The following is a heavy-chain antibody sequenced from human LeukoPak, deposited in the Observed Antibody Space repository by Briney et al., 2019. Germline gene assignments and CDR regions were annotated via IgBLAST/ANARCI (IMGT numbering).Heavy chain of an antibody. V-gene: IGHV1-2*02. Sequence: GASVKVSCKASGYTFTGYYMHWVRQAPGQGLEWMGWINPNSGGTNYAQKFQGRVTMTRDTSISTAYMELSRLGSDDTAVYYCAREAYDYGDDSREPNFDYWGQGTLVTVSS. D-gene: IGHD4-17*01. CDR2: INPNSGGT. CDR1: GYTFTGYY. CDR3: AREAYDYGDDSREPNFDY. J-gene: IGHJ4*02.